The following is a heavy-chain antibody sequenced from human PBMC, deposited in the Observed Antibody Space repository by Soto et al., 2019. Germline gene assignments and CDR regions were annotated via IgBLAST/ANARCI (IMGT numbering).Heavy chain of an antibody. CDR2: ISYDGSNK. J-gene: IGHJ4*02. CDR3: AKACSSGDYVSSFGY. V-gene: IGHV3-30*18. D-gene: IGHD4-17*01. CDR1: GFTFSSYG. Sequence: GGSLRHSCSASGFTFSSYGMHWVRQATGKGLEWVAVISYDGSNKYYADSVKGRFTISRDNSKNTLYLQMNSLRAEDTAVYYCAKACSSGDYVSSFGYWGQGTLVTVSS.